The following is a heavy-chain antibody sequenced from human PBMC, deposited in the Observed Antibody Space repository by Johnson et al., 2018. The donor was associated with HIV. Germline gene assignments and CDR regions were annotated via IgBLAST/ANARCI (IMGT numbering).Heavy chain of an antibody. Sequence: QVQLVESGGGVVQPGRSLRLSCAASGFTFSSYVMHWVRQAPGKGLEWVAVISYDGSNKYYADSVKGRFSISRDNSKNTLHLQMNSLRAEDTAVYYCARDTSIAAARAVDIWGQGTMGTVSS. D-gene: IGHD6-6*01. V-gene: IGHV3-30-3*01. CDR2: ISYDGSNK. CDR3: ARDTSIAAARAVDI. J-gene: IGHJ3*02. CDR1: GFTFSSYV.